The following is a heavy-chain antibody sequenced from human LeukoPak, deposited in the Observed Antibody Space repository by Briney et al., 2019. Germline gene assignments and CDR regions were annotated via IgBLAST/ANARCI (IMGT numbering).Heavy chain of an antibody. CDR2: ISHDGSNK. J-gene: IGHJ3*02. V-gene: IGHV3-30*18. CDR3: AKDWRWELPIYGFNI. Sequence: PGRSLRLSCAASGFIFSGFGIHWVRQAPGKGLEWVAFISHDGSNKYYADSVKGRFTISRDNSKNTLYLQMNSLRAEDTAVYYCAKDWRWELPIYGFNIWGQGTMVTVSS. D-gene: IGHD1-26*01. CDR1: GFIFSGFG.